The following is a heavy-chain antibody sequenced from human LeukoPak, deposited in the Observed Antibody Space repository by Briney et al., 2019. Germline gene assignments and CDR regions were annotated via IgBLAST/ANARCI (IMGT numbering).Heavy chain of an antibody. CDR3: AKEGSGWYEGSFDY. V-gene: IGHV3-7*03. CDR1: GFTFSNYW. CDR2: IKQDGSEK. Sequence: GGSLRLSCAASGFTFSNYWMNWVRQAPGKGLEWVADIKQDGSEKYYVDSVKGRFTISRDNAKNTLYLQMNSLRAEDTAVYYCAKEGSGWYEGSFDYWGQGTLVTVSS. D-gene: IGHD6-19*01. J-gene: IGHJ4*02.